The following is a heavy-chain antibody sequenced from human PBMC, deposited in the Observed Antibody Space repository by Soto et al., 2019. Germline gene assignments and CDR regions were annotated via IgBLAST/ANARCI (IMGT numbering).Heavy chain of an antibody. V-gene: IGHV1-69*13. CDR1: GGTFSSYA. J-gene: IGHJ5*02. CDR3: ARGSFAHWFDP. CDR2: IIPIFGTA. Sequence: SVKVSCKASGGTFSSYAISWVRQAPGQGLEWMGGIIPIFGTANYAQKFQGRVTITADESTSTAYMELSSLRSEDTAVYYCARGSFAHWFDPWGQGTRVTLSS.